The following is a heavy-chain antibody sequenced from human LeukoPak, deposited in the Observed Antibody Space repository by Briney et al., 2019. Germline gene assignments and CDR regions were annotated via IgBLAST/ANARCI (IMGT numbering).Heavy chain of an antibody. D-gene: IGHD3-22*01. J-gene: IGHJ4*02. Sequence: SETLSLTCTVSGGSISSSSYYWGWIRQPPGKGLEWIGTIFYSGSTYYNPSLKSRVTISVDTSKNQFSLKLSSVTAADTAVYYCARDGYYDSSGDVDYWGQGTLVTVSS. CDR3: ARDGYYDSSGDVDY. CDR2: IFYSGST. CDR1: GGSISSSSYY. V-gene: IGHV4-39*07.